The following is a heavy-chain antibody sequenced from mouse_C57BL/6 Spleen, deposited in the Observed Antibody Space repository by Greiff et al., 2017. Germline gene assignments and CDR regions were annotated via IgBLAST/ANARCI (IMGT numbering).Heavy chain of an antibody. V-gene: IGHV1-9*01. Sequence: VQLQQSGAELMKPGASVKLSCKATGYTFTGYWIAWVKQRPGHGLEWIGDIYPGSGRTNYKEKFKSKATLTVDTSSSTAYMQLSSLTSEDSAVYYCARGGTVVADLYFDVWGTGTTVTVAS. CDR2: IYPGSGRT. CDR1: GYTFTGYW. J-gene: IGHJ1*03. CDR3: ARGGTVVADLYFDV. D-gene: IGHD1-1*01.